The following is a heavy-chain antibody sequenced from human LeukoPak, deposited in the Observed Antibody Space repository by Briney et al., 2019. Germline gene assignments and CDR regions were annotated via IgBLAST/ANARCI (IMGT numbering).Heavy chain of an antibody. V-gene: IGHV4-59*08. J-gene: IGHJ5*02. CDR2: IYSSGTT. Sequence: PSETLSLTCTVSGGSISSYYWSWIRQPPGKGLEWIGYIYSSGTTIYNSSLKSRVSISIDTSKNQFSLKLTSVTAADTAIYYCARRVVSVAGYCLDPWGHGTLVTVSS. CDR1: GGSISSYY. CDR3: ARRVVSVAGYCLDP. D-gene: IGHD6-19*01.